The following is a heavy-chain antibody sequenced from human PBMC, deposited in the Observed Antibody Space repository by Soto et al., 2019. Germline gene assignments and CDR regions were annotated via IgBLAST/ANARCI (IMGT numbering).Heavy chain of an antibody. J-gene: IGHJ4*02. CDR3: ARGPHYYDSSGYNHLDY. CDR1: GGSISSDF. CDR2: ISISGNT. Sequence: SETLSLTCTVSGGSISSDFWSWIRQPPGKGLEWIGYISISGNTDYSPSLKSRATISADTSRNQFSLKLSSVTAADTAVYYCARGPHYYDSSGYNHLDYWGQGTLVTVSS. D-gene: IGHD3-22*01. V-gene: IGHV4-4*08.